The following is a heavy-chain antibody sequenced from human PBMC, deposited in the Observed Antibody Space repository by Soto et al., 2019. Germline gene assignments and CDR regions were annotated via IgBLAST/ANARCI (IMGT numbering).Heavy chain of an antibody. CDR1: GFTFSSYA. CDR2: ISYDGSNK. Sequence: QVQLVESGGGVVQPGRSLRLSCTASGFTFSSYAMHWVRQAPGKGLEWVAVISYDGSNKYYADSVKGRFTISRDNSKNTLYLQMNSLRAEDTAVYYCARASPGYDFWSGYTYYGSGSYAFDAFDIWGQGTMVTVSS. CDR3: ARASPGYDFWSGYTYYGSGSYAFDAFDI. D-gene: IGHD3-10*01. V-gene: IGHV3-30-3*01. J-gene: IGHJ3*02.